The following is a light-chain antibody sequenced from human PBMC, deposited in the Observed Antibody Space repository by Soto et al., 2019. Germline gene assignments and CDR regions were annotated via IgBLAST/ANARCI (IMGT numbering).Light chain of an antibody. Sequence: IVLTQSPGTLSVSPGERATLSCSASQSVSNNYLAWYQQQPGQAPRLLIYGASNRATGIPDRFSGSGSGTEFTLTISSLKPEDFATYYCQQSYSTPLTFGGGTKVDIK. V-gene: IGKV3-20*01. CDR1: QSVSNNY. J-gene: IGKJ4*01. CDR2: GAS. CDR3: QQSYSTPLT.